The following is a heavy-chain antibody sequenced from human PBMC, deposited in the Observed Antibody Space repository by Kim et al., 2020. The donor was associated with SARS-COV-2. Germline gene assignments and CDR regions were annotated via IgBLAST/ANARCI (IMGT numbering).Heavy chain of an antibody. CDR2: LNPNTGGT. D-gene: IGHD3-10*01. CDR1: GYTFGDYY. CDR3: ARVILVRGTLGALDY. Sequence: ASVKVSCKASGYTFGDYYIHWVRQAPGQGLEWMGWLNPNTGGTHYAQKFQGRVTMTADTSINTAYMYLSRLTSGDTAVYYCARVILVRGTLGALDYWGQGTLVTVSS. J-gene: IGHJ4*02. V-gene: IGHV1-2*02.